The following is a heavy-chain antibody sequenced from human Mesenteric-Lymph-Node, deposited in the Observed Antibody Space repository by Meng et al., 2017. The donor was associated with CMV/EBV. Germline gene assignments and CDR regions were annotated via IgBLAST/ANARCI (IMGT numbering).Heavy chain of an antibody. CDR2: TRNAANSYIT. CDR1: GFTFSNNY. CDR3: TRGGDSGYDRPGYYGMDV. D-gene: IGHD5-12*01. V-gene: IGHV3-72*01. J-gene: IGHJ6*02. Sequence: GESLKISCVVSGFTFSNNYMDWVRQAPGKGLEWVGRTRNAANSYITDYAASVKGRFTISRDESAHSVYLQMNNLKIEDTAVYYCTRGGDSGYDRPGYYGMDVWGQGTTVTVSS.